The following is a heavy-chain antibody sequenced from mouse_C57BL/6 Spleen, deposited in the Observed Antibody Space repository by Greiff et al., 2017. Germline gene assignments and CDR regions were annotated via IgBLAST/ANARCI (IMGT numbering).Heavy chain of an antibody. V-gene: IGHV7-3*01. CDR2: IRNKANGYTT. CDR3: ARYRGSSLYYYAMDY. D-gene: IGHD1-1*01. CDR1: GFTFTDYY. J-gene: IGHJ4*01. Sequence: EVKVEESGGGLVQPGGSLSLSCAASGFTFTDYYMSWVRQPPGKALEWLGFIRNKANGYTTEYSASVKGRFTISRDNSQSILYLQMNALRAEDSATYYCARYRGSSLYYYAMDYWGQGTSVTVSS.